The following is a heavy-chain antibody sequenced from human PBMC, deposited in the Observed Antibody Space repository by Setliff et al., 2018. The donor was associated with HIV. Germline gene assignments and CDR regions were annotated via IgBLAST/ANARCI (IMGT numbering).Heavy chain of an antibody. J-gene: IGHJ3*02. D-gene: IGHD3-3*01. V-gene: IGHV4-39*01. Sequence: PSETLSLTCTVSGGSTSSSSYYWGWVRQPPGKGLEWIGSVYYSGTTYYNPSLTSRVTISVDTSKNQFSLKLTSVTAADTALYYCARHFSIFGVTIISNDAFDILGRGTMVTVSS. CDR3: ARHFSIFGVTIISNDAFDI. CDR2: VYYSGTT. CDR1: GGSTSSSSYY.